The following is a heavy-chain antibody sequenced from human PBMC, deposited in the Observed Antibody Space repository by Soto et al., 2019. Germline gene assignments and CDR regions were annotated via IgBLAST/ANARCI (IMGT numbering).Heavy chain of an antibody. Sequence: EVQLVESGGGLIQPGGSLRLSCAVSGFTVSNNYMSWVRQAPGKGLEGVSVIYSGGYTAYGDSVKGRFTISRDNSKNTTKLQMKSLGPGGTAVFSGWRRRGGGGYWGQGTLVTVSS. V-gene: IGHV3-53*01. J-gene: IGHJ4*02. CDR1: GFTVSNNY. D-gene: IGHD3-10*01. CDR2: IYSGGYT. CDR3: WRRRGGGGY.